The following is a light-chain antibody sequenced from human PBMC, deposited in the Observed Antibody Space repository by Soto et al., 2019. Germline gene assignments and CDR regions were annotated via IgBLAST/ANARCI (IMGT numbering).Light chain of an antibody. CDR3: ASYTISSTRV. V-gene: IGLV2-14*01. Sequence: QSALTQPASVSGSPGQSITISCTGSNSDVGAYNYVSWYQQHPGKAPKLIIYEVNNRPSGVSHRFSGSKSGNTASLTISGLQADDEADYYCASYTISSTRVFGGGIKLTVL. CDR1: NSDVGAYNY. J-gene: IGLJ3*02. CDR2: EVN.